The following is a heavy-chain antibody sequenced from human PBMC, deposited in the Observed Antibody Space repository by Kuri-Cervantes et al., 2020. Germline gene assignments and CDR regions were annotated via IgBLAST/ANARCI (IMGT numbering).Heavy chain of an antibody. J-gene: IGHJ6*02. Sequence: GGSLRLSCVASTFTFSSYWMHWVRQAPGKGLEWVSYISSSGSTIYYADSVKGRFTISRDNAKNSLYLQMNSLRAEDTAVYYCARGSGSYYSNYYYYGMDVWGQGTTVTVSS. CDR1: TFTFSSYW. V-gene: IGHV3-48*04. CDR2: ISSSGSTI. CDR3: ARGSGSYYSNYYYYGMDV. D-gene: IGHD3-10*01.